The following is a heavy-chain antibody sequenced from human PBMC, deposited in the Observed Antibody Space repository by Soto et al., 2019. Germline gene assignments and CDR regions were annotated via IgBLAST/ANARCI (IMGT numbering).Heavy chain of an antibody. CDR1: GGSFSGYY. J-gene: IGHJ4*02. V-gene: IGHV4-34*01. CDR2: INHGVTT. Sequence: ASETLSLTCAVYGGSFSGYYWSWIRQPPGKGLEWIGEINHGVTTNYNPSLKSRVTISVDTSKNQFSLKLSSLTAADTAVYYCARNAYGSGSYYPNFDYWGQGTLVTVSS. CDR3: ARNAYGSGSYYPNFDY. D-gene: IGHD3-10*01.